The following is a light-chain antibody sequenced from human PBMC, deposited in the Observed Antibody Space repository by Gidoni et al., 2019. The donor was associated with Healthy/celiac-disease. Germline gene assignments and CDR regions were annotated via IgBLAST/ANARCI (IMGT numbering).Light chain of an antibody. Sequence: EIVMPQSPATLSVSPGERATLSCRASQSVSSNLAWYQQKPGQARRLLIYGASTRATGIPARFSGSGSGTEFTLTISSLQSEDFAVYYCQQYNNCPPPLTFGQGTKVEIK. J-gene: IGKJ1*01. CDR2: GAS. CDR1: QSVSSN. V-gene: IGKV3-15*01. CDR3: QQYNNCPPPLT.